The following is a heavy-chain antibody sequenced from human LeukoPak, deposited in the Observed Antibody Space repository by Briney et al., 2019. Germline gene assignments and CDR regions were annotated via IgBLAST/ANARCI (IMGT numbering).Heavy chain of an antibody. V-gene: IGHV3-23*01. D-gene: IGHD3-22*01. J-gene: IGHJ6*02. CDR2: ISGSARST. CDR3: AKGGPDYYDSSGYALRGLFYYYYGMDV. Sequence: TGGCLRLSFAASGLTFSSYAIRSGSQAPGNGLGWVSAISGSARSTYYAACVKARFTISRDNSTNTLYLQMNSLRAEDTAISYCAKGGPDYYDSSGYALRGLFYYYYGMDVWGQGTTVTVSS. CDR1: GLTFSSYA.